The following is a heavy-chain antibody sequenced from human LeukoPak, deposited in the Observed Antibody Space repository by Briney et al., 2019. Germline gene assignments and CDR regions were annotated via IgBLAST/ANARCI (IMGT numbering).Heavy chain of an antibody. CDR1: GFSLNSQGVG. D-gene: IGHD3-16*01. CDR2: IYWNNDQ. J-gene: IGHJ4*02. Sequence: ESGPTLVKPTQTLTLTCTFSGFSLNSQGVGVGWIRQPPRKAPEWLALIYWNNDQRYSPSLRNRLSITKDTSKNQVVLTMTNMDPVDTGTYYCGHRPKEIWGSYDNWGQGILVTVSS. CDR3: GHRPKEIWGSYDN. V-gene: IGHV2-5*01.